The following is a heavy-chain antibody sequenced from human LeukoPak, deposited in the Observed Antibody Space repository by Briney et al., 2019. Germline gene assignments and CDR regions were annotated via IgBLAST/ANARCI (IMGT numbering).Heavy chain of an antibody. J-gene: IGHJ6*03. CDR1: GFTFSSYG. Sequence: GGTLRLSCAASGFTFSSYGMSWVRQAPGKGLEWVSVIYSGGSTYYADSVKGRFTISRDNSKNTLYLQMNSLRAEDTAVYYCARLPNYYYYYMDVWGKGTTVTISS. V-gene: IGHV3-53*01. CDR3: ARLPNYYYYYMDV. CDR2: IYSGGST.